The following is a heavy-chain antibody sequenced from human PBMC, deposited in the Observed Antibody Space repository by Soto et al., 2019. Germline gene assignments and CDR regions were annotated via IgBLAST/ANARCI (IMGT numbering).Heavy chain of an antibody. CDR3: ASTPPLRIAVAGSLFDY. CDR1: GGTFSSYA. J-gene: IGHJ4*02. CDR2: IIPIFGTA. Sequence: GASVKVSCKASGGTFSSYAISWVRQAPGQGLEWMGGIIPIFGTANYAQKFQGRVTITADESTSTAYMELSSLRSEDTAVYYCASTPPLRIAVAGSLFDYWGQGTLVTVSS. V-gene: IGHV1-69*13. D-gene: IGHD6-19*01.